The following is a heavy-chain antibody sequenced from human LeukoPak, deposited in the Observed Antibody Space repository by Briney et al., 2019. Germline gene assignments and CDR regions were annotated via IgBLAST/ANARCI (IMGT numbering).Heavy chain of an antibody. J-gene: IGHJ5*02. Sequence: SVKVSCKASGGTFSSYAISWVRQAPGQGLEWMGGIIPIFGTANYAQKFQGRITITADESTSTAYMELSSLRSEDTAVYYCARLPSATGYWFDPWGQGTLVTVSS. CDR3: ARLPSATGYWFDP. D-gene: IGHD6-25*01. CDR2: IIPIFGTA. V-gene: IGHV1-69*13. CDR1: GGTFSSYA.